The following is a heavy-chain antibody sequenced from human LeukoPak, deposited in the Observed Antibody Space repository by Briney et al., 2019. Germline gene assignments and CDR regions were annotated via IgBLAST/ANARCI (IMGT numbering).Heavy chain of an antibody. V-gene: IGHV3-30*02. Sequence: GGSLRLSCAASGFTFSSYGMHWVRQAPGKGLEWVAFIRYDGSNKYCADSVKGRFTISRDNSKNTLYLQMNSLRAEDTAVYYCVKGRVAARPWYYYMDVWGKGTTVTVSS. CDR2: IRYDGSNK. CDR3: VKGRVAARPWYYYMDV. J-gene: IGHJ6*03. CDR1: GFTFSSYG. D-gene: IGHD6-6*01.